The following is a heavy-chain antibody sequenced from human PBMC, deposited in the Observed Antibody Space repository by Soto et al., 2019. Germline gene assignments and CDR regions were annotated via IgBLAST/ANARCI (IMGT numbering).Heavy chain of an antibody. CDR2: INSDGSST. J-gene: IGHJ4*02. CDR1: GFTFSSYW. V-gene: IGHV3-74*01. Sequence: GGSLRLSCAASGFTFSSYWMHWVRQVPGKGLVWVSRINSDGSSTFYADSVKGRFTIFRDNAKNTLYLQMNSLRAEDTAVYYSASSLLTPFDYWGQGTLVTVSS. D-gene: IGHD7-27*01. CDR3: ASSLLTPFDY.